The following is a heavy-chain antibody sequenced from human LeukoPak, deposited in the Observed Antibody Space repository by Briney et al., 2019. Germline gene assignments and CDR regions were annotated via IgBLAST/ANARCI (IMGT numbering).Heavy chain of an antibody. CDR2: IYSGGST. CDR3: ARDRRGVDRYYFDY. J-gene: IGHJ4*02. D-gene: IGHD3-10*01. V-gene: IGHV3-53*01. CDR1: GSTVSSNY. Sequence: PGGSLRLSCAASGSTVSSNYMSWVRQAPGKGLEWVSVIYSGGSTYYADSVKGRFTISRDNSKNTLYLQMNSLRAEDTAVYYCARDRRGVDRYYFDYWGQGTLVTVSS.